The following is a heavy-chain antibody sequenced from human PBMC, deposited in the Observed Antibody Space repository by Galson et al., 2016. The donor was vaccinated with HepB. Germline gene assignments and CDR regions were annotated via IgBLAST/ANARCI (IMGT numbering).Heavy chain of an antibody. CDR3: ARTSISYYFDTTGHYSTRNNWFDP. J-gene: IGHJ5*01. CDR1: GFTFSSYS. D-gene: IGHD3-22*01. Sequence: SLRLSCAASGFTFSSYSMHWVRQTPGKGLEWVSYISTSGSTIYYADSVKGRFFISRDNARNSLYLHMNSLRAEDTAVYYCARTSISYYFDTTGHYSTRNNWFDPWGQGTIVTVSS. V-gene: IGHV3-48*04. CDR2: ISTSGSTI.